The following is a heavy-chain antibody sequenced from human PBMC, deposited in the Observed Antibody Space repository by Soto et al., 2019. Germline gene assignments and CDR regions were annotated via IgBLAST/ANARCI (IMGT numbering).Heavy chain of an antibody. CDR3: SKEWRRSSWFDY. Sequence: GGSLRLSCAASGFTFSSYAMSWVRQAPGKGLEWVSAIRGSGGSTYYADSVKGRFTISRDNSKNTLYLPMNSLRAEDTAVYYCSKEWRRSSWFDYWGQGTLVTVSS. J-gene: IGHJ4*02. CDR1: GFTFSSYA. CDR2: IRGSGGST. V-gene: IGHV3-23*01. D-gene: IGHD6-13*01.